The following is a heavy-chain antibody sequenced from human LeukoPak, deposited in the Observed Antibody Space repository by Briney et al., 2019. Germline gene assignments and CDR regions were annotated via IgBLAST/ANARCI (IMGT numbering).Heavy chain of an antibody. CDR1: GFTFSSYG. J-gene: IGHJ3*02. Sequence: GGSLRLSCAASGFTFSSYGMHWVRQAPGNGLEWVSYISNTNSPIYYADSVKGRFTISRDNAKNSLYLQMNSLRAEDTAVYYCASYDSSGYYYEAFDIWGQGTMVTVSS. V-gene: IGHV3-48*04. CDR2: ISNTNSPI. D-gene: IGHD3-22*01. CDR3: ASYDSSGYYYEAFDI.